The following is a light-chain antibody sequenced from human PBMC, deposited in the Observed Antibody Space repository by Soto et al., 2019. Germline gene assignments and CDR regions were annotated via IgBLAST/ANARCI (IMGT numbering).Light chain of an antibody. CDR2: GAF. CDR1: PSVTNF. J-gene: IGKJ5*01. Sequence: EIVLTQSPATLSLSPGERATLSCSASPSVTNFPGWYQPKPGQAPRLLIYGAFNRATGIPARFSGSGSGTDFTLTIGSLEPEDSAVYYCQQRNVWPPVTFGQGTRLEIK. CDR3: QQRNVWPPVT. V-gene: IGKV3-11*01.